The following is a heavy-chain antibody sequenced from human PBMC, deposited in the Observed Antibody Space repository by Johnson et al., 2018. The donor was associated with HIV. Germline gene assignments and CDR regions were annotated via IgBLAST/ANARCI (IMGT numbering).Heavy chain of an antibody. V-gene: IGHV3-20*04. J-gene: IGHJ3*02. Sequence: VQLVESGGGEVRPGGSLRLSCAASGFSFDDYGMSWVRQAAGKGLEWVSGINWNGGSTYYADSVKGRFTISRDNSKNTLFLQMNSLRAEDTAVYYCARAGSSSAGPRAFDIWGQGTMVTVSS. CDR2: INWNGGST. CDR1: GFSFDDYG. D-gene: IGHD6-6*01. CDR3: ARAGSSSAGPRAFDI.